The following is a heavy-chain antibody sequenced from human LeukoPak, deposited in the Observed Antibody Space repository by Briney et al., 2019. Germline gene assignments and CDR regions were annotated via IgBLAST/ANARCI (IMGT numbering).Heavy chain of an antibody. CDR1: GFTFSSYA. CDR2: ISGSGGST. CDR3: SISSPHYYGMDV. Sequence: GGSLRLSCAASGFTFSSYAMSWVRQAPGKGLEWVSAISGSGGSTYYADSVKGRFTISRDNSKNTLYLQMNSLRAEDTAVYYCSISSPHYYGMDVWAKGPRSPSP. D-gene: IGHD2-2*01. V-gene: IGHV3-23*01. J-gene: IGHJ6*02.